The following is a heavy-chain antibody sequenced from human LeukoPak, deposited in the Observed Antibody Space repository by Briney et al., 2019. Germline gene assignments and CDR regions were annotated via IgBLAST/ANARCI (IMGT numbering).Heavy chain of an antibody. J-gene: IGHJ4*02. CDR3: AKEGLIAAGTGDYFDY. CDR1: AFTFSSYA. D-gene: IGHD6-13*01. CDR2: ISANGDTT. V-gene: IGHV3-23*01. Sequence: ARSLTPSCPASAFTFSSYAMSWVRQAAGKGLEGVSAISANGDTTKYADSVKGRFTISRDNAKNTVLLQMNSLRADDTAVYYCAKEGLIAAGTGDYFDYWGQGTLVTVSS.